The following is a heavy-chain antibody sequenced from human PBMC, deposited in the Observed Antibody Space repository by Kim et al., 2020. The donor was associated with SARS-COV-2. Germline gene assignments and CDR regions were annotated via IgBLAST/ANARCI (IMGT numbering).Heavy chain of an antibody. CDR1: DGSITSTAYY. Sequence: SETLSLTCSVSDGSITSTAYYWGWIRQPPERGLEWIGSVYYTGSAYYNPSLRSRVTISVDTSQSQFSLNLNSVTAADTAVYSCARHRRGDFWGGFPDYWGQGLRITVSS. D-gene: IGHD3-3*01. J-gene: IGHJ4*02. CDR3: ARHRRGDFWGGFPDY. V-gene: IGHV4-39*01. CDR2: VYYTGSA.